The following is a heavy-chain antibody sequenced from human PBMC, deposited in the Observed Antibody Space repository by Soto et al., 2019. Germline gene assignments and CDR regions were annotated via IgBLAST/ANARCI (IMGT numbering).Heavy chain of an antibody. V-gene: IGHV3-33*01. D-gene: IGHD3-3*01. Sequence: QVQLVESGGGVVQPGRSLRLSCAASGFTFSSYGMHWVRQAPGKGLEWVAVIWYDGSNKYYADSVKGRFTISRDNSKNTLYLQMNSLRAEDTAVYYCARAPDPFWSGYYMLGWFDPWGQGTLVTVSS. CDR3: ARAPDPFWSGYYMLGWFDP. CDR1: GFTFSSYG. CDR2: IWYDGSNK. J-gene: IGHJ5*02.